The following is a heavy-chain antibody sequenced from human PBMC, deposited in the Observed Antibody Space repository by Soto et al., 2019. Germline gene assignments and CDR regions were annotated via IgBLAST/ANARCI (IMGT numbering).Heavy chain of an antibody. CDR1: GYTFTSYD. CDR3: ARERSVAGAGWVDP. V-gene: IGHV1-8*01. D-gene: IGHD6-13*01. Sequence: QVQLVQSGAEVKKPGASVKVSCKASGYTFTSYDINWVRQATGQGLEWMGWMNPNSGNTSYAQKFQGRVTMTRNTSISTAYMELSSLRSEDTAVYYWARERSVAGAGWVDPWGQGTLVTVSS. J-gene: IGHJ5*02. CDR2: MNPNSGNT.